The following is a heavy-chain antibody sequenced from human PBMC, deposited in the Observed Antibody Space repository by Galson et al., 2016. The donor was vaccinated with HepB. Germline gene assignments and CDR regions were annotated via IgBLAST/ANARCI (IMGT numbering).Heavy chain of an antibody. CDR1: GYTFTASY. D-gene: IGHD1-14*01. Sequence: VKVSCKASGYTFTASYIHWVRQAPGQGLEWMGWIYPSSGGTNYARKFQGCVTMTRDTSISTAYMELSRLRSDDTAVYFCARDFGIYAMDVWGQGTTVTVSS. CDR2: IYPSSGGT. V-gene: IGHV1-2*04. CDR3: ARDFGIYAMDV. J-gene: IGHJ6*02.